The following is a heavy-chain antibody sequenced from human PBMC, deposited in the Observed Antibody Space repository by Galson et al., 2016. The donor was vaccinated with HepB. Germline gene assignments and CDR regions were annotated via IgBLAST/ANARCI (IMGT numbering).Heavy chain of an antibody. CDR1: GASVSSNSFY. CDR3: ARQTITAAGDY. CDR2: IYYSGRT. D-gene: IGHD6-13*01. Sequence: SETLSLTCSVSGASVSSNSFYWAWIRQPPGKGLEWIGSIYYSGRTYNNPSLKSRVTMSVDTSKNYFSRKLTSVTAADTAVYYCARQTITAAGDYWGQGTLVTVSS. V-gene: IGHV4-39*01. J-gene: IGHJ4*02.